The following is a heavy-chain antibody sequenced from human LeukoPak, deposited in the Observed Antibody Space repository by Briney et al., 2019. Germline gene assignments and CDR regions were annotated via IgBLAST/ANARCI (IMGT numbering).Heavy chain of an antibody. CDR1: GFTFSSYS. J-gene: IGHJ4*02. CDR2: ISSSSSYI. CDR3: ATLIGYDSSGYYSARDY. Sequence: GGSLRLSCAASGFTFSSYSMNWVRQAPGKGLEWVSSISSSSSYIYYADSVKGRFTISRDNAKNSLYLQMNSLRAEDTAVYYCATLIGYDSSGYYSARDYWGQGTLVTVSS. V-gene: IGHV3-21*01. D-gene: IGHD3-22*01.